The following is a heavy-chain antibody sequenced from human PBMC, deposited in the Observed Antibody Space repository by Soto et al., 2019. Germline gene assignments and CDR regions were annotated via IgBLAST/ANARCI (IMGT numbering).Heavy chain of an antibody. CDR1: GGSFSGYY. Sequence: SETLSLTCAVYGGSFSGYYWSWIRQPPGKGLEWIGEINHSGSTNYNPSLKSRVTISVDTSKNQFSLKLSSVTAADTAVYYCARTSAARYYYHGMDVWGQGTTVTVSS. CDR3: ARTSAARYYYHGMDV. J-gene: IGHJ6*02. CDR2: INHSGST. D-gene: IGHD2-2*01. V-gene: IGHV4-34*01.